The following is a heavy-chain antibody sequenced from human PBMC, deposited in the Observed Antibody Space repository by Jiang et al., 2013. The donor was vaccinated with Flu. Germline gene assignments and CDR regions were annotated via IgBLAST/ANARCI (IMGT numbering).Heavy chain of an antibody. Sequence: FGTANYAQKFQGRVTITADESTSTAYMELSSLRSEDTAVYYCARVPASSPYYYYYMDVWGKGTTVTVSS. CDR2: FGTA. V-gene: IGHV1-69*01. D-gene: IGHD2-2*01. CDR3: ARVPASSPYYYYYMDV. J-gene: IGHJ6*03.